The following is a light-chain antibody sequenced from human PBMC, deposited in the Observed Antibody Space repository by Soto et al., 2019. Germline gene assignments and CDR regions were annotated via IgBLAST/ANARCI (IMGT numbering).Light chain of an antibody. V-gene: IGKV1-12*01. CDR3: QQGNTRSLT. Sequence: IPVTKSPSSLSASLSYIGVISCRASQGIAGRLAWYQQTPGQAPNLLIYDASSLQTGVPSRFSGAGSGTDFTLTISDLQPEDFGTYYCQQGNTRSLTFGEGTRLDIK. J-gene: IGKJ5*01. CDR1: QGIAGR. CDR2: DAS.